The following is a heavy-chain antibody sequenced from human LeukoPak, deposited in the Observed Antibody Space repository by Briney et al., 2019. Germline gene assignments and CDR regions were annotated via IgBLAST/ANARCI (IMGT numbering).Heavy chain of an antibody. D-gene: IGHD2-2*02. J-gene: IGHJ4*02. CDR2: INPNSGGT. Sequence: ASVTVSCKASGYTFTGYYMHWVRQAPGQGLEWMGWINPNSGGTNYPQKFQGRVTMTRDKSISTAYMELSRLRSDDTAVYYCARDIQELKRGYCSSTSCYTGIADYWGQGTLVTVSS. V-gene: IGHV1-2*02. CDR3: ARDIQELKRGYCSSTSCYTGIADY. CDR1: GYTFTGYY.